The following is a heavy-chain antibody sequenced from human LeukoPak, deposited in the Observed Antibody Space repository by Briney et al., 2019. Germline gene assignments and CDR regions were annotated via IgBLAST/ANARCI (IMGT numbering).Heavy chain of an antibody. CDR2: IHHSGST. V-gene: IGHV4-4*02. Sequence: SETLSLTCAVSGGSISSDNWWSWVRQPPGKGLEWIGEIHHSGSTNYNPSLKSRVTISVDKSKNQLSLKLNSVTAADTAVYYCARGSSWYFGYFDYWGQGTLVTVSS. J-gene: IGHJ4*02. CDR1: GGSISSDNW. CDR3: ARGSSWYFGYFDY. D-gene: IGHD6-13*01.